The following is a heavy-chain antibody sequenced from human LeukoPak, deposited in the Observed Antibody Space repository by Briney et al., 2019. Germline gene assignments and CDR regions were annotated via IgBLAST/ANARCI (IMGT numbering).Heavy chain of an antibody. J-gene: IGHJ3*01. D-gene: IGHD1-1*01. V-gene: IGHV1-8*01. CDR2: MSPNNGNS. CDR1: GYTFTSYD. CDR3: ARQWNWSEGGPFDF. Sequence: ASVTVSCKASGYTFTSYDINWLRQAPGQGLEWMAWMSPNNGNSGYAQNLQGRVTVTRDTSISTAYMELSSLRSEDTAVYYCARQWNWSEGGPFDFWGQGTMVTVSS.